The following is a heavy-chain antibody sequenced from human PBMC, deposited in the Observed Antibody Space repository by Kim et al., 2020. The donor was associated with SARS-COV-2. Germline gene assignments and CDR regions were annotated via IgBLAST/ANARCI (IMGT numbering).Heavy chain of an antibody. V-gene: IGHV4-34*01. CDR2: INHSGST. CDR1: GGSFSGYY. D-gene: IGHD6-13*01. CDR3: ARGYSSSWIGY. J-gene: IGHJ4*02. Sequence: SETLSLTCAVYGGSFSGYYWSWIRQPPGKGLEWIGEINHSGSTNYNPSLKSRVTISVDTSKNQFSLKLSSVTAADTAVYYCARGYSSSWIGYWGQGTLVT.